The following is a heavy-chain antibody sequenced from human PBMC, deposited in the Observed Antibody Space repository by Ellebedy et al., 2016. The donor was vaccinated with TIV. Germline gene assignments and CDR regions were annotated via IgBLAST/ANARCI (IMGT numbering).Heavy chain of an antibody. CDR2: LYYSGST. D-gene: IGHD6-19*01. Sequence: SETLSLXXTVSGVSVSSDSYYWSWIRQPPGKGLEWIGYLYYSGSTNYNPSLKSRVTISVDTSKNQFSLRLSSVTAADTAVYYCARHVAPRDSSGWYWFNPWGQGTLVTVSS. V-gene: IGHV4-61*01. CDR1: GVSVSSDSYY. J-gene: IGHJ5*02. CDR3: ARHVAPRDSSGWYWFNP.